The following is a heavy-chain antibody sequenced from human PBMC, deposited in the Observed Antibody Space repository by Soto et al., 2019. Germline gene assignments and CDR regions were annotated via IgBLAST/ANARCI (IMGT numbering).Heavy chain of an antibody. CDR1: AFTFTSYA. J-gene: IGHJ5*02. CDR3: ARGAAAGVRGGTNWFDP. V-gene: IGHV1-3*01. D-gene: IGHD6-13*01. CDR2: INAGNGNT. Sequence: QVQLVQSGAEVKRPGASVKVSCKASAFTFTSYAIHWVRQAPGQRLEWMGWINAGNGNTKYSQKFQGRITITRDTSASRAYMELSSLRSEDTAVYYCARGAAAGVRGGTNWFDPWGQGTLVTVSS.